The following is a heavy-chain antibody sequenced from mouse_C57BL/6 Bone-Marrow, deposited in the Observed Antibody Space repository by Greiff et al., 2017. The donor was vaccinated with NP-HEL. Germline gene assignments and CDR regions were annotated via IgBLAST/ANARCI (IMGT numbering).Heavy chain of an antibody. CDR1: GFTFSSYA. CDR2: ISDGGSYT. D-gene: IGHD1-1*01. J-gene: IGHJ2*01. Sequence: EVKLMESGGGLVKPGGSLKLSCAASGFTFSSYAMSWVRQTPEKRLEWVATISDGGSYTYYPDNVKGRFTISRDNAKNNRYLQMSHLKSEDTAMYYCARESYYGSSLGYWGQGTTLTVSS. CDR3: ARESYYGSSLGY. V-gene: IGHV5-4*01.